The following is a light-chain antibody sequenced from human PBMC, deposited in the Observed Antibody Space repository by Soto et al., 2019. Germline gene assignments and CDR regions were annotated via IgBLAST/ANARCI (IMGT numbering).Light chain of an antibody. J-gene: IGLJ1*01. CDR3: SSYTDTPSLEV. V-gene: IGLV2-14*01. CDR2: EVS. CDR1: SSDVGGYNY. Sequence: QSVLTQPASVSGSPGQSITISCTGTSSDVGGYNYVSWYQQRPGKAPKLMIYEVSNRPSGVSDRFSGSKSGNTASLTISGLQAEDEADYYCSSYTDTPSLEVFGSGTKVTVL.